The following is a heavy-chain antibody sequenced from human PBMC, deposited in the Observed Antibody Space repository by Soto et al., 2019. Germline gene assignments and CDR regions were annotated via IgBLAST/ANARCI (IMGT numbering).Heavy chain of an antibody. CDR2: IYPGDSDT. V-gene: IGHV5-51*01. CDR1: GYSFSSYW. CDR3: ARSKRGAYSSGWYSLSGYHNYGIDV. D-gene: IGHD6-19*01. J-gene: IGHJ6*02. Sequence: GESLKISCKASGYSFSSYWIGWVRQMPGKGLEWMGIIYPGDSDTKYSPSVQGQVTISADRSISTAYLQWTSLKASDTAMYYCARSKRGAYSSGWYSLSGYHNYGIDVWGQGTKVTVSS.